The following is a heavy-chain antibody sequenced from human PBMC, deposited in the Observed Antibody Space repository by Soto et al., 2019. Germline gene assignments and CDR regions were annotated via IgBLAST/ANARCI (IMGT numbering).Heavy chain of an antibody. Sequence: SETLAVTCTDSGGSISSYYWSWIRQPPGKGLEWIGYIYDSGSTNYNPSLKSRVTISVDTSKNQFSLRLSSVTAADTAVYYCARLSTLCSSTSCYSGYSYGYHYNYGMDVWGQGTTVTVSS. CDR3: ARLSTLCSSTSCYSGYSYGYHYNYGMDV. CDR2: IYDSGST. CDR1: GGSISSYY. V-gene: IGHV4-59*01. D-gene: IGHD2-2*01. J-gene: IGHJ6*02.